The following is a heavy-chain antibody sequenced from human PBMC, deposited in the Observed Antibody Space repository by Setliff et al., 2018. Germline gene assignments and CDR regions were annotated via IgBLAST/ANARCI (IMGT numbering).Heavy chain of an antibody. CDR2: INPKTGGT. D-gene: IGHD3-22*01. CDR3: AADYYDSSGYGY. CDR1: GGIFNSFS. J-gene: IGHJ4*02. V-gene: IGHV1-2*04. Sequence: GASVKVSCKASGGIFNSFSITWVRQAPGQGLEWMGWINPKTGGTNLAQKFQGWVSMTRDTSITTAYMELSRLTSDDTAVYYCAADYYDSSGYGYWVQGTLVTVSS.